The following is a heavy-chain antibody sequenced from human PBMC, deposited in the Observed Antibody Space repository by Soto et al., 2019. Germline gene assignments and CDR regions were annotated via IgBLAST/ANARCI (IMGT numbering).Heavy chain of an antibody. CDR2: VYYRGRS. Sequence: SETLSLTCTVSGGSVTNSSYYWGWIRQSPGKGLEWIGSVYYRGRSYSKSSVKSRVTISVDTSKNLFSLYFNSVTASDTALYYCVSQRTTVLTQAYFDYWGPGALVTVSS. V-gene: IGHV4-39*01. D-gene: IGHD4-17*01. J-gene: IGHJ4*02. CDR1: GGSVTNSSYY. CDR3: VSQRTTVLTQAYFDY.